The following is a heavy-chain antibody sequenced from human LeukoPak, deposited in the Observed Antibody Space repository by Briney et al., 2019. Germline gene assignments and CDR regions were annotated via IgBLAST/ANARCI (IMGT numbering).Heavy chain of an antibody. D-gene: IGHD6-13*01. J-gene: IGHJ3*02. CDR3: AVAGYSSSWALAAFDI. CDR2: INPNSGGT. V-gene: IGHV1-2*06. CDR1: GYTLTGYY. Sequence: ASVKVSCKASGYTLTGYYMHWVRQAPGQGLEWMGRINPNSGGTNYAQKFQGRVTMTRDTSISTAYMELSRLRSDDTAVYYCAVAGYSSSWALAAFDIWGQGTIVTVSS.